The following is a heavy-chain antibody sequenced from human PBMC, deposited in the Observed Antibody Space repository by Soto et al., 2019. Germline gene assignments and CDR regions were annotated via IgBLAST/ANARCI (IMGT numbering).Heavy chain of an antibody. CDR3: ARHGFYGDYASNYFDP. J-gene: IGHJ5*02. CDR2: IYPGDSDT. D-gene: IGHD4-17*01. V-gene: IGHV5-51*01. CDR1: GYNFATYW. Sequence: GEALKISCKGSGYNFATYWSAWVRQMPGKGLEYMGIIYPGDSDTRYSPSFQGQVTFSADKSINTAYLQWSSLKASDTAMYYCARHGFYGDYASNYFDPWGQGTLVTVYS.